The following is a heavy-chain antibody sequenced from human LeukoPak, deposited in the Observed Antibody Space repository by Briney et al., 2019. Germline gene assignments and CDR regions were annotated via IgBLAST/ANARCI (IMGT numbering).Heavy chain of an antibody. V-gene: IGHV3-30*04. CDR3: ARDRSPGNFDY. CDR2: ISYDGSNK. Sequence: GGSLRLSCAASGFTFSSYAMHWVRQAPGKGLEWVAVISYDGSNKYYADSVKGRFTISRDNAKKSLYLLMNSLRAEDTAEYYCARDRSPGNFDYWGQGTLVTVSS. J-gene: IGHJ4*02. CDR1: GFTFSSYA. D-gene: IGHD3-10*01.